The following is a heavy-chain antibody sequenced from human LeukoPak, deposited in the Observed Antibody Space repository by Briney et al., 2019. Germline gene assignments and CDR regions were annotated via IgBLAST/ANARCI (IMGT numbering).Heavy chain of an antibody. Sequence: GGSLRLSCAASGFTFSSYAMSWVRQAPGKGLEWVSSISSSSSYIYYADSVKGRFTISRDNAKNSLYLQMNSLRAEDTAVYYCARESLTDAFDIWGQGTMVTVSS. CDR1: GFTFSSYA. D-gene: IGHD1-14*01. CDR3: ARESLTDAFDI. J-gene: IGHJ3*02. V-gene: IGHV3-21*01. CDR2: ISSSSSYI.